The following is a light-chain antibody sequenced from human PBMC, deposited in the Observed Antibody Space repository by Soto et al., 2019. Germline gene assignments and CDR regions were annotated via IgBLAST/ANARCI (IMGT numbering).Light chain of an antibody. J-gene: IGLJ1*01. CDR2: DVS. Sequence: QSVLTQPASVSGSPGQSITISCTGTSSDVGGYNYVSWYQQHPGKVLRLMIYDVSNRPSGVSDRFSGSQSGNTASLTISGRQTDDEADYYCSSFTSSDAHVFGSGTKVTVL. CDR3: SSFTSSDAHV. V-gene: IGLV2-14*03. CDR1: SSDVGGYNY.